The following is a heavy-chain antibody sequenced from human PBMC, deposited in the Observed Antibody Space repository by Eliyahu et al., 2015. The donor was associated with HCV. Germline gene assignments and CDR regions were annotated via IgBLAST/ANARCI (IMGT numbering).Heavy chain of an antibody. D-gene: IGHD5-12*01. CDR2: IYYSGST. CDR1: GGSISSSSYY. CDR3: ARNLRLDIVATILGAGGWFDP. V-gene: IGHV4-39*01. Sequence: QLQLQESGPGLVKPSETLSLTCPVSGGSISSSSYYWGWIRQPPGKGLEWIGSIYYSGSTYYNPSLKSRVTISVDTSKNQFSLKLTSVTAADTAVYYCARNLRLDIVATILGAGGWFDPWGQGTLVTVSS. J-gene: IGHJ5*02.